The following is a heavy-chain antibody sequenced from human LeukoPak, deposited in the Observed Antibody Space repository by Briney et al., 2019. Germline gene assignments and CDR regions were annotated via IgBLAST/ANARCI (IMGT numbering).Heavy chain of an antibody. V-gene: IGHV6-1*01. J-gene: IGHJ4*02. D-gene: IGHD3-22*01. CDR3: ARYSIVATIVGFDY. Sequence: QTLSLTCAISGDSVSSNSAAWNWIRQSPSRGLEWLGRTYYRSKWYNDYAVSVKSRITINPDTSKNQFSLQLNSVTPEDTAVYYCARYSIVATIVGFDYWGRGTLVTVSS. CDR2: TYYRSKWYN. CDR1: GDSVSSNSAA.